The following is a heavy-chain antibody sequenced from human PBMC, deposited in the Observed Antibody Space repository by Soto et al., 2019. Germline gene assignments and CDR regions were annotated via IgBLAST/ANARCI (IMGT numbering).Heavy chain of an antibody. CDR2: IIPIFGTA. CDR3: AREGRVSSSWPGYYYGTDV. D-gene: IGHD6-13*01. J-gene: IGHJ6*02. CDR1: GGTFSSYA. V-gene: IGHV1-69*01. Sequence: QVQLVQSGAEVKKPGSSVKVSCKASGGTFSSYAISWVRQAPGQGLEWMGGIIPIFGTANYAQKFQGRVTITADESTSTAYMELSSLRSDDTAVYYCAREGRVSSSWPGYYYGTDVWGQGTTVTVSS.